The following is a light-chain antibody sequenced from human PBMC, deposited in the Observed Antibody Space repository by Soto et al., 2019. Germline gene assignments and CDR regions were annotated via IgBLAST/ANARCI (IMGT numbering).Light chain of an antibody. J-gene: IGLJ1*01. Sequence: QSVLTQPASVSGSPGQSITISCTGTCSDVGGYNYVSWYQQHPGKAPKLMIYDVSNRPSGVSNRFSGSKSGNTASLTISGLQAEDEADYYCSSYTSSSTLVFGTGTKVTVL. CDR3: SSYTSSSTLV. V-gene: IGLV2-14*01. CDR1: CSDVGGYNY. CDR2: DVS.